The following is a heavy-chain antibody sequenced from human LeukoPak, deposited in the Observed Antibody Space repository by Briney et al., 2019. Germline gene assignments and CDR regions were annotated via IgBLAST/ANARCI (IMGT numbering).Heavy chain of an antibody. CDR1: GFTVSSNY. CDR2: IYSGGST. D-gene: IGHD3-22*01. Sequence: GGSLRLSCAASGFTVSSNYMSWVRQAPGKGLEWVSVIYSGGSTYYADSVKGRFTISRDNSKNTLYLQMNSLRAEDTAVYYCARNIAYDSSGYDSPHFDYWGQGTLVTVSS. CDR3: ARNIAYDSSGYDSPHFDY. V-gene: IGHV3-53*01. J-gene: IGHJ4*02.